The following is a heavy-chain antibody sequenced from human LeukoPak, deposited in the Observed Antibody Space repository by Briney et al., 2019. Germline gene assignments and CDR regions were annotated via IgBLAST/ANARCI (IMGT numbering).Heavy chain of an antibody. J-gene: IGHJ4*02. V-gene: IGHV4-30-4*08. Sequence: SETLSLTCTVSGGSISSGDYYWSWIRQPPGKGLEWIGYIYYSGSTYYNPSLKSRVTISVDTSKNQFSLKLSSVTAADTAVYYCARGAVYYYDSSGYPTQGHFDYWGQGTLVTVSS. D-gene: IGHD3-22*01. CDR3: ARGAVYYYDSSGYPTQGHFDY. CDR2: IYYSGST. CDR1: GGSISSGDYY.